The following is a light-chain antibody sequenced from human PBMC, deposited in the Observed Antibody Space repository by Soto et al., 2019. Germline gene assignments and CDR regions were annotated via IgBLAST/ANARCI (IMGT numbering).Light chain of an antibody. J-gene: IGKJ1*01. Sequence: EIVLTQSPGTLSLSPGERATLSCRASQTVGNNYVAWYQQKPGQPPRLLIHDASDSATGIPDRFSGSGSGTDLTLTISRLEPEDFAVYYCQQCATSPLTFGQGTNVYIK. CDR1: QTVGNNY. CDR2: DAS. CDR3: QQCATSPLT. V-gene: IGKV3-20*01.